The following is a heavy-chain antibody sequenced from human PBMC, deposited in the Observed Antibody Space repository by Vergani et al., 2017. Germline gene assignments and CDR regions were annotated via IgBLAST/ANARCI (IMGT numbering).Heavy chain of an antibody. D-gene: IGHD3-3*01. V-gene: IGHV3-33*01. Sequence: QVQLVESGGGVVQPGRSLRLSCAASGFTFSSYGMHWVRQAPGKGLEWVAVIWYDGSNKYYADSVKGRFTISRDNSKNTLYLQMNSLRAEDTAVYYCARVDMIRVGVPRPWYFDLWGRGTLVTVSS. CDR3: ARVDMIRVGVPRPWYFDL. J-gene: IGHJ2*01. CDR1: GFTFSSYG. CDR2: IWYDGSNK.